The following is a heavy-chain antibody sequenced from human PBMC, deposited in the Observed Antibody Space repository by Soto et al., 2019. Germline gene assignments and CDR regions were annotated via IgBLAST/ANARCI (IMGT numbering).Heavy chain of an antibody. V-gene: IGHV1-8*01. J-gene: IGHJ4*02. CDR1: GYTFTSYD. Sequence: QVQLVQSGAEVKKPGASVKVSCKASGYTFTSYDINWVRQATGQGLEWMGWMNHNSGNTGYAQKFQGRVTMTRKTTITKVYMELSSLRSEDTAVYYGARERSLGADYGGQGTLVTVSS. CDR2: MNHNSGNT. D-gene: IGHD3-16*01. CDR3: ARERSLGADY.